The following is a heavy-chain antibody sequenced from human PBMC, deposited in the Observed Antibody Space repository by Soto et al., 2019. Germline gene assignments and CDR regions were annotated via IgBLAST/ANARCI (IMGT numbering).Heavy chain of an antibody. D-gene: IGHD2-2*01. Sequence: EVQLLESGGGLVQPGGSLRLSCAASGFSFNNYAMNWVRQAPGQGLEWVSTISDSGSTYYADSVKDRFTISSDNCKNTLYLQMKSLRADATAVYFCAKDVGGHYCTPTSCLYFFHSWGRGTLVTVSS. CDR2: ISDSGST. CDR1: GFSFNNYA. V-gene: IGHV3-23*01. J-gene: IGHJ4*02. CDR3: AKDVGGHYCTPTSCLYFFHS.